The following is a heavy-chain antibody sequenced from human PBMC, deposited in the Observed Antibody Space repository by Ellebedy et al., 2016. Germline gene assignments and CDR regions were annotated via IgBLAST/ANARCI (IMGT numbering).Heavy chain of an antibody. CDR2: IWYDGSNK. CDR1: GFTFSSYG. D-gene: IGHD1-26*01. V-gene: IGHV3-33*01. CDR3: AREERGGSYYYYYYMDV. Sequence: GGSLRLXXAASGFTFSSYGMHWVRQAPGKGLEWVAVIWYDGSNKYYADSVKCRFTISRDNSKNTLYLQMNSLRAEDTAVYYCAREERGGSYYYYYYMDVWGKGTTVTVSS. J-gene: IGHJ6*03.